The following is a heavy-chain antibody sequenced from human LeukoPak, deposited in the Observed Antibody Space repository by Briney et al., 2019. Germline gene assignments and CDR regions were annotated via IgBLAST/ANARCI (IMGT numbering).Heavy chain of an antibody. CDR3: ARYYGSGSTINFDP. CDR1: GYTFTGYY. J-gene: IGHJ5*02. Sequence: ASVKVSCKASGYTFTGYYMHWVRQAPGQGLEWMGWINPNSGGTNYAQKFQGGVTMTRDTSISTAYMELSRLRSDDTAVYYCARYYGSGSTINFDPWGQGTLVTVSS. D-gene: IGHD3-10*01. CDR2: INPNSGGT. V-gene: IGHV1-2*02.